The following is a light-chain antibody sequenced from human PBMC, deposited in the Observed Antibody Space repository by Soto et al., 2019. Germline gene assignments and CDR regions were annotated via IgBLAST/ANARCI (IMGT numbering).Light chain of an antibody. J-gene: IGLJ1*01. CDR2: DVT. V-gene: IGLV2-14*01. Sequence: QSVLSQPASVSGSPGKSITISFTGTSSDVGGFEYVSWYQHQPGKAPKLIIYDVTKRPSGVSNRFSGSKSGNTASLTISGIQAEDEGDYYCGSITRSSTSVFGTGTKVTVL. CDR3: GSITRSSTSV. CDR1: SSDVGGFEY.